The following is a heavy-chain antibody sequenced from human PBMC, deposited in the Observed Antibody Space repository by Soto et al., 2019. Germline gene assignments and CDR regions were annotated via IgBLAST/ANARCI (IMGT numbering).Heavy chain of an antibody. D-gene: IGHD2-2*01. CDR3: AKDFRNAVLGYCSSTSCPPGY. CDR1: GFTFSSYA. CDR2: ISGSGGST. Sequence: GGSLRLSCAASGFTFSSYAMSWVRQAPGKGLEWVSAISGSGGSTYYADSVKGRFTISRDNSKNTLYLQMNSLRAEDTAVYYCAKDFRNAVLGYCSSTSCPPGYWGQGTLVTVSS. V-gene: IGHV3-23*01. J-gene: IGHJ4*02.